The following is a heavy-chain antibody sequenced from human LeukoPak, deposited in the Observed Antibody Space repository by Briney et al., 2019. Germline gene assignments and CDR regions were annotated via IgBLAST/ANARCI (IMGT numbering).Heavy chain of an antibody. CDR1: GFTFSNYW. CDR2: IKSDGTGI. CDR3: VRGQTIDY. D-gene: IGHD3-3*01. Sequence: GGSLTLSCTTSGFTFSNYWMYWVRQAPGKGLMWVSRIKSDGTGITYTDSVEGRFTISRDNAKNTLYLQMNSLRDEDTAVCYCVRGQTIDYWGQGTLVTVSS. J-gene: IGHJ4*02. V-gene: IGHV3-74*01.